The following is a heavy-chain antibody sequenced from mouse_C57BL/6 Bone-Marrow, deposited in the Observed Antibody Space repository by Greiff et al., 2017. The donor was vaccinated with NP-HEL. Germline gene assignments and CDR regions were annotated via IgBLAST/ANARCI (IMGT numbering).Heavy chain of an antibody. Sequence: VQLQQPGAELVRPGASVKLSCTASGFNIKDDYMHWVKQRPEQGLEWIGWIDPETGDTEYASKFQGKATITADTSSNTAYLQLSSLTSGDTAVYYCTRSYVYFDVWGTGTTVTVSS. J-gene: IGHJ1*03. CDR3: TRSYVYFDV. D-gene: IGHD1-1*01. V-gene: IGHV14-4*01. CDR2: IDPETGDT. CDR1: GFNIKDDY.